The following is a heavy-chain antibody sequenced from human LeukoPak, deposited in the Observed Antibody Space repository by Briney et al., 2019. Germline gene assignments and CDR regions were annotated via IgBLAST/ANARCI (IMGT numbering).Heavy chain of an antibody. J-gene: IGHJ4*02. Sequence: SETLSLTCTVSGYSIRNGYNWGWIRLSPGKGLEWIGEINHSGSTNYNPSLKSRVTISVDTSKNQFSLKLSSVTAADTAVYYCARVGTGSAYYDFWSGYSLDYWGQGTLVTVSS. V-gene: IGHV4-38-2*02. CDR3: ARVGTGSAYYDFWSGYSLDY. CDR1: GYSIRNGYN. D-gene: IGHD3-3*01. CDR2: INHSGST.